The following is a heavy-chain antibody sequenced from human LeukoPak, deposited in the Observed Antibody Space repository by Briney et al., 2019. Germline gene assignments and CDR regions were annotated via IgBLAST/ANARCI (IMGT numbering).Heavy chain of an antibody. J-gene: IGHJ4*02. V-gene: IGHV2-5*02. D-gene: IGHD3-10*01. CDR2: IYWDDDK. CDR1: GFSLSTSGVG. Sequence: SGPTLVNPTQTLTLTCTFSGFSLSTSGVGVGWIRQPSGKALEWLALIYWDDDKRYSPSLKSRLTITKDTSKNQVVLTMTNMDPVDTATYYCAHTVYRYGSGSYVSFDYWGQGTLVTVSS. CDR3: AHTVYRYGSGSYVSFDY.